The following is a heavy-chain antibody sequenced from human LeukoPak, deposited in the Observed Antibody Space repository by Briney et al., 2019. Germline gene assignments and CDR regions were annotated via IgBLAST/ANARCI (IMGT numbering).Heavy chain of an antibody. CDR2: IYPGDSDT. Sequence: GESLKISCKGSGYSFNIYWIAWVRQMPGKGLECMGIIYPGDSDTRYSPSFQGQVTISADKSISTAYLQWNSLKASDTAMYYCARRLGATQPYFDFWGQGALVTVSS. J-gene: IGHJ4*02. CDR3: ARRLGATQPYFDF. D-gene: IGHD1-26*01. V-gene: IGHV5-51*01. CDR1: GYSFNIYW.